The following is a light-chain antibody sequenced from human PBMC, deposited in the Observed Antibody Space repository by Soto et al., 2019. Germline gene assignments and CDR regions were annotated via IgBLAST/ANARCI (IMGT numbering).Light chain of an antibody. CDR2: DAS. CDR1: QSVSSY. Sequence: EIVLTQSPATLSLSPGERATLSCRASQSVSSYLAWYQQKTGQALRLLIYDASNRATGIPARFSGSGSGTDFTLTISSLEPEDFAVYYCQQRSDWPLTFGGGTKVEIK. V-gene: IGKV3-11*01. J-gene: IGKJ4*02. CDR3: QQRSDWPLT.